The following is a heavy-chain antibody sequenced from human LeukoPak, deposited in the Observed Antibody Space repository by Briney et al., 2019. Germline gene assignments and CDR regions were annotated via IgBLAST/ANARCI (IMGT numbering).Heavy chain of an antibody. V-gene: IGHV1-2*02. CDR1: GYTFTGYY. CDR3: AGLCGSSGCTPTGAFDI. D-gene: IGHD6-19*01. CDR2: INPNSGGA. Sequence: ASVKVSCKASGYTFTGYYMHWVRQAPGQGLEWMGWINPNSGGATYAQKFQGRVTMTRDTSISTAYMELNRLRSDDTAVYYCAGLCGSSGCTPTGAFDIWGQGTMVTVSS. J-gene: IGHJ3*02.